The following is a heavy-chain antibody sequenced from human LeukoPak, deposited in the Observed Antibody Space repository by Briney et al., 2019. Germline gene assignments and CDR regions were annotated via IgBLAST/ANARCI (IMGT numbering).Heavy chain of an antibody. V-gene: IGHV3-53*01. CDR2: IYSGGST. CDR3: AMSSYYDFWSGYPPLGY. CDR1: GFTVSSNY. Sequence: GGSLRLSCAASGFTVSSNYMSWVRQAPGKGLEWVSVIYSGGSTYYADSVKGRFTISRDNSKSTLYLQMDSLRAEDTAVYYCAMSSYYDFWSGYPPLGYWGQGTLVTVSS. D-gene: IGHD3-3*01. J-gene: IGHJ4*02.